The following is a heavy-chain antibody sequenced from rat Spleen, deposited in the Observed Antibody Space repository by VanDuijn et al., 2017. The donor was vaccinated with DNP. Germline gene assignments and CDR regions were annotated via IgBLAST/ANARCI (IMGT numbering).Heavy chain of an antibody. D-gene: IGHD1-11*01. J-gene: IGHJ2*01. Sequence: QVQLKESGPGLVQPSQTLSLTCTVSGFSLTSYNVHWVRQPTGKGLEWMGLIWTGGSTDSNSALKSRLTISRDTSKSQVFLEMNSLQTEDMGTYFCARGGRSGNSADFDYWGQGVMVTVSS. CDR1: GFSLTSYN. CDR2: IWTGGST. V-gene: IGHV2-30*01. CDR3: ARGGRSGNSADFDY.